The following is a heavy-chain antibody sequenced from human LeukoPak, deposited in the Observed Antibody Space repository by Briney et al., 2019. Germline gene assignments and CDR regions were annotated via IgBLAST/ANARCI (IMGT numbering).Heavy chain of an antibody. V-gene: IGHV1-18*01. Sequence: GASVKVSCKASGYTFTSHGISWVRQAPGQGLEWMGWISAYNGNTNYAQKLQGRVTMTTDTSTSTAYMELRSLRSEDTAVYYCARVWDTAMDNNWFDPWGQGTLVTVSS. CDR2: ISAYNGNT. CDR1: GYTFTSHG. J-gene: IGHJ5*02. D-gene: IGHD5-18*01. CDR3: ARVWDTAMDNNWFDP.